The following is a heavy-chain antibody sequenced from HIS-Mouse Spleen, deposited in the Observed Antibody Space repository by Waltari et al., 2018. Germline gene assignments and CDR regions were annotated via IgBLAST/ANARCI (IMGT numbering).Heavy chain of an antibody. V-gene: IGHV4-39*07. CDR1: GGSISSSSYY. Sequence: QLQLQESGPGLVKPSETLSLTCTVSGGSISSSSYYWGWFRKPPGKGLGWIGSFYYRGSTYYNPSLKGRVTISVDTSKNQFSLKLSSVTAADTAVYYCAREIPYSSSWYDWYFDLWGRGTLVTVSS. CDR2: FYYRGST. D-gene: IGHD6-13*01. CDR3: AREIPYSSSWYDWYFDL. J-gene: IGHJ2*01.